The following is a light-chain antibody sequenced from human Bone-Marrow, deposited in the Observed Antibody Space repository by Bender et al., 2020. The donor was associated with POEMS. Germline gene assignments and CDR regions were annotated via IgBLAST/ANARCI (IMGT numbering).Light chain of an antibody. CDR1: SSNIGRYF. CDR3: AVWDDSVSGWV. V-gene: IGLV1-47*01. CDR2: GND. J-gene: IGLJ3*02. Sequence: QSVLTQPPSASGTPGQKVTISCSGGSSNIGRYFVYWYQQFPGTAPKLVIYGNDQRPSGVPDRLSGSKSSTSASLAISGLRSEDEADYYCAVWDDSVSGWVFGGGTKLTVL.